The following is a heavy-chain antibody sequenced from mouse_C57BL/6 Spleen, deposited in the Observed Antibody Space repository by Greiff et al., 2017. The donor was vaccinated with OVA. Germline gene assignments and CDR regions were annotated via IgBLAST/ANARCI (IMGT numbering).Heavy chain of an antibody. CDR2: IDPSDSYT. CDR3: ARGDGYVDY. J-gene: IGHJ2*01. D-gene: IGHD2-3*01. Sequence: QVQLQQPGAELVMPGASVKLSCKASGYTFTSYWMHWVKQRPGQGLEWIGEIDPSDSYTNYNQKFKGKSTLTVDKSSSTAYMQLSSLTSEDSAVYYCARGDGYVDYWGQGTTLTVSS. CDR1: GYTFTSYW. V-gene: IGHV1-69*01.